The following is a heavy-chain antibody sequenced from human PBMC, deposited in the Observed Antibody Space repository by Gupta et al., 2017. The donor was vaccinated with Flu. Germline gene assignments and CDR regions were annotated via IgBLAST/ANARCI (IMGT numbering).Heavy chain of an antibody. CDR3: ARDRSYDGWYCDF. V-gene: IGHV4-4*07. Sequence: LSRARPISGSSISTYYLSWIRQPAGKRLEWIGRIHTSGYTNYKPSLKSRLTMSVDTSKNQFSLKLSSVTAADTAVYYCARDRSYDGWYCDFWGQGTLVTVSS. CDR1: GSSISTYY. J-gene: IGHJ4*02. D-gene: IGHD3-10*01. CDR2: IHTSGYT.